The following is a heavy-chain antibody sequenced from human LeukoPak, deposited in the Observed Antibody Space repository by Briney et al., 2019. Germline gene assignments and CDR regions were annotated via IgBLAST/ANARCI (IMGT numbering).Heavy chain of an antibody. CDR1: GFTFNSYT. D-gene: IGHD3-10*01. CDR2: ISSSSNNI. Sequence: PGGSLRLSCTASGFTFNSYTMNWVRQAPGKGLEWVSSISSSSNNINYADSVKGRFTISRDNSKNTLYLQMNSLRAEDTAVYYCAREDYGSGYMDVWGKGTTVTVSS. CDR3: AREDYGSGYMDV. J-gene: IGHJ6*03. V-gene: IGHV3-21*01.